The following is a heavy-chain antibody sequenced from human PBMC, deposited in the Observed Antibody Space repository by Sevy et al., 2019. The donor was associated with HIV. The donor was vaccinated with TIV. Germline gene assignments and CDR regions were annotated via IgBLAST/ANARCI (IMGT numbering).Heavy chain of an antibody. CDR2: IWYDGSNK. D-gene: IGHD3-22*01. CDR1: GFTFSTYG. J-gene: IGHJ3*02. CDR3: ARGGDLTYYYDSSGYYPDAFDI. Sequence: GGSLRLSCAASGFTFSTYGMHWVRQAPGKGLEWVAVIWYDGSNKYYGDSVKGRFTISRDNSKNTLYLQMNSLRAEDTAVYYCARGGDLTYYYDSSGYYPDAFDIWGQGTMVTVSS. V-gene: IGHV3-33*01.